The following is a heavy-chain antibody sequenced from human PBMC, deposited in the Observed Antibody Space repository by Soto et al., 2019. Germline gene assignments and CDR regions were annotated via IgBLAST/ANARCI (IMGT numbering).Heavy chain of an antibody. Sequence: QVQLVQSGAEVKKPGSSVKVSCKASGGTFSSYAISWVRQAPGQGLEWMGGIIPIFGTANYAQKFQGRVTISADEATSTGYMELSSLRSEDKPVYYCARNLDRIAAAGPYYFGMDVWDQGTTVTVSS. D-gene: IGHD6-13*01. CDR3: ARNLDRIAAAGPYYFGMDV. CDR2: IIPIFGTA. CDR1: GGTFSSYA. J-gene: IGHJ6*02. V-gene: IGHV1-69*01.